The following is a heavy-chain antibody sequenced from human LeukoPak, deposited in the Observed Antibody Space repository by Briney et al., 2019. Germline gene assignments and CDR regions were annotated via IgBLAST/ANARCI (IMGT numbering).Heavy chain of an antibody. CDR3: AKDGYYGDYSDFDY. Sequence: GGSLRLSCAASGFTFSSYAMSWVRQAPGKGLEWVSVISGSGGNTYYADSVKGRFTISRDNSKNTLYLQMNSLRAEDTAAYYCAKDGYYGDYSDFDYWGQGALVTVSS. V-gene: IGHV3-23*01. D-gene: IGHD4-17*01. CDR1: GFTFSSYA. CDR2: ISGSGGNT. J-gene: IGHJ4*02.